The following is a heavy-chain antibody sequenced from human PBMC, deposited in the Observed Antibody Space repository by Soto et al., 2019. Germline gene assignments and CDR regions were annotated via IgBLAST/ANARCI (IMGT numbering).Heavy chain of an antibody. CDR3: ARNCDFWSGYFYYYYGSDV. D-gene: IGHD3-3*01. V-gene: IGHV1-69*06. CDR2: IIPIFGTA. CDR1: GGTFSSYA. Sequence: SVKVSCKASGGTFSSYAISWVRQAPGQGLEWMGGIIPIFGTANYAQKFQGRVTITADKSTSTAYMELSSLRSEDTAVYYCARNCDFWSGYFYYYYGSDVWGRGATVTVSS. J-gene: IGHJ6*02.